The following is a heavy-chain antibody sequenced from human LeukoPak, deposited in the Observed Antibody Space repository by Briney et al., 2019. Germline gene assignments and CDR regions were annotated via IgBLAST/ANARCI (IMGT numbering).Heavy chain of an antibody. Sequence: ASETLSLTCTVSGGSISSSSYYWGWIRQPPGKGLEWIGSIYYSGSTYYNPSLKSRVTISVDTSKNQFSLKLSSVTDADTAVYYCARHIVVVPAAMRNPFDYWGQGTLVTVSS. CDR2: IYYSGST. D-gene: IGHD2-2*01. CDR3: ARHIVVVPAAMRNPFDY. J-gene: IGHJ4*02. V-gene: IGHV4-39*01. CDR1: GGSISSSSYY.